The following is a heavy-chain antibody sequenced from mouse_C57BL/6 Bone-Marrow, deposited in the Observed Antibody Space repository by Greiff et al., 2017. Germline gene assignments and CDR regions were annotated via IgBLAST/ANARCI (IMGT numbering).Heavy chain of an antibody. CDR3: TKPGMGGGMDY. CDR2: IYPWNSAT. Sequence: EVQLQQSGTVLVRPGASVKMSCKTSGYTFTSYWMHWVKQRPGQGLEWIGAIYPWNSATSYNQKFKGKAKLTAVTSASTAYMELSSLTNEDSAVYYCTKPGMGGGMDYWGQGTSVTVSS. J-gene: IGHJ4*01. V-gene: IGHV1-5*01. CDR1: GYTFTSYW. D-gene: IGHD1-1*02.